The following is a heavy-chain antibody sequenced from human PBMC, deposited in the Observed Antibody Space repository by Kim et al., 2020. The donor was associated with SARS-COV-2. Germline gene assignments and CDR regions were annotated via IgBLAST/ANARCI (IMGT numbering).Heavy chain of an antibody. V-gene: IGHV1-18*04. CDR1: GYTFTSYG. Sequence: ASVKVSCKASGYTFTSYGISWVRQAPGQGLEWMGWISAYNGNTNYAQKLQGRVTMTTDTSTSTAYMELRSLRSDDTAVYYCARVHPKRWLQPIDYWGQGTLVTVSS. J-gene: IGHJ4*02. CDR2: ISAYNGNT. CDR3: ARVHPKRWLQPIDY. D-gene: IGHD5-12*01.